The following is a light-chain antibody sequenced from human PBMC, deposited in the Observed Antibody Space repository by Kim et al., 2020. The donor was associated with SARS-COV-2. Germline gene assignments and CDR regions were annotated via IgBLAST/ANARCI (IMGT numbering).Light chain of an antibody. Sequence: SASVGDRVTITCRASGSIGSWLAWYQQKPGEAPSLLIYSTSNFHSGVPSRFSGSGYGTDFTLPVSSLQPEDSAVYYCQQMNAFLLTFGGRTKLEI. CDR3: QQMNAFLLT. V-gene: IGKV1-12*01. J-gene: IGKJ4*01. CDR2: STS. CDR1: GSIGSW.